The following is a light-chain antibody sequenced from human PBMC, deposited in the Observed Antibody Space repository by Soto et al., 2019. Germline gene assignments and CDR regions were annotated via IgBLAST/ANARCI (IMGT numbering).Light chain of an antibody. J-gene: IGKJ5*01. V-gene: IGKV1-12*01. CDR1: RVISSW. CDR2: AAS. Sequence: DIQMTQSASSVSASLGDSVTITCRASRVISSWLAWYQQKPGKAPNLLIYAASNLQSGVPSRFSASGSGTDFTLTINNLQTEDFATYYCQQSHTFPITFGQGTRLEIK. CDR3: QQSHTFPIT.